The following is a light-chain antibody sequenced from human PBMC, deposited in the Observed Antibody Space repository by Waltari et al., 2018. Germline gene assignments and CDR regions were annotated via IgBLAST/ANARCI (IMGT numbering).Light chain of an antibody. Sequence: QSALTQPASVSVSPGQSITISCPRTSSDVGGYNYVSWYQQHPGKAPKLMIYDVSKRPSGVSNRFSGSKSGNTASLTISGLQAEDEADYYCCSYAGSSYVFGTGTKVTVL. J-gene: IGLJ1*01. V-gene: IGLV2-23*02. CDR3: CSYAGSSYV. CDR2: DVS. CDR1: SSDVGGYNY.